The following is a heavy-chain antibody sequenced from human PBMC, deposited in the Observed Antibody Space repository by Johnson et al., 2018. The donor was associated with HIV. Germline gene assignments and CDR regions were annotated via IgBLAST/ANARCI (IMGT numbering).Heavy chain of an antibody. CDR3: ARAPPGGAFDI. J-gene: IGHJ3*02. Sequence: QVQLVESGGGVVQPGRSLRLSCAASGFTFISYAMHWVRQAPGKGLEWVAVISYDGSNKYYAASVKGRFTISRDNSKYTVYLQMNSLRVEDTAVYYCARAPPGGAFDIWGQGTMVTVSS. CDR2: ISYDGSNK. CDR1: GFTFISYA. V-gene: IGHV3-30-3*01.